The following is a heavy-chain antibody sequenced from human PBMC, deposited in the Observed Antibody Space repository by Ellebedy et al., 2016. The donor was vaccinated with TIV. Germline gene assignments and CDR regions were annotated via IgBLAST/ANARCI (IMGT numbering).Heavy chain of an antibody. V-gene: IGHV4-61*08. CDR1: GVSVSSGAYY. CDR3: ARGDGGNCGVDCPIFVFDS. CDR2: MHYRGIT. Sequence: SETLSLXXTVSGVSVSSGAYYWSWIRQPPGKGLEWIGYMHYRGITSYNPSLKSRVTISLDTSKNQFSLNLRSVTAADTAVYFCARGDGGNCGVDCPIFVFDSWGQGALVIVSS. D-gene: IGHD2-21*02. J-gene: IGHJ4*02.